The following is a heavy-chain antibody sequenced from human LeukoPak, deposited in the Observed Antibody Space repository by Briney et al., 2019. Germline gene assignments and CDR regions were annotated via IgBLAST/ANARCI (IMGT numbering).Heavy chain of an antibody. CDR2: IYYSGST. J-gene: IGHJ4*02. CDR3: AAAYSSSSDFDY. D-gene: IGHD6-6*01. CDR1: GGSISSYY. V-gene: IGHV4-59*01. Sequence: SETLSLTRTVSGGSISSYYWSWIRQPPGKGLEWIGYIYYSGSTNYNPSLKSRVTISVDTSKNQFSLKLSSVTAADTAVYYCAAAYSSSSDFDYWGQGTLVTVSS.